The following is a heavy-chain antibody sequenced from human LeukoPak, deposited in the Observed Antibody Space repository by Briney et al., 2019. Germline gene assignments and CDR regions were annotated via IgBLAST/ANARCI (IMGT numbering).Heavy chain of an antibody. J-gene: IGHJ4*02. D-gene: IGHD6-13*01. CDR1: GGFISSYY. CDR3: ARHGYSSSWYEYYFDY. Sequence: SETLSLTCTVSGGFISSYYWSWIRQPPGKGLEWIGYIYYSGSTNYNPSLKSRVTISVDTSKNQFSLKLSSVTAADTAVYYCARHGYSSSWYEYYFDYWGQGTLVTVSS. V-gene: IGHV4-59*08. CDR2: IYYSGST.